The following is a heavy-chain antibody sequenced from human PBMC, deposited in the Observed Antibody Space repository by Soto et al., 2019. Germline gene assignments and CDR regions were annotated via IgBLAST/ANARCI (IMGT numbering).Heavy chain of an antibody. J-gene: IGHJ4*02. D-gene: IGHD1-7*01. CDR2: IRYDGSNI. Sequence: QAQLVESGGGVVQPGRSLRLSCAASGYIFSGYGMHWVRQAPGKGLESVAVIRYDGSNIYYADSVKGRFTISRDNSKNMLYLQMNSLGAEDTAVYYWARDGIGGTIFRGYFDSWGQGTLVTVSS. CDR3: ARDGIGGTIFRGYFDS. V-gene: IGHV3-33*01. CDR1: GYIFSGYG.